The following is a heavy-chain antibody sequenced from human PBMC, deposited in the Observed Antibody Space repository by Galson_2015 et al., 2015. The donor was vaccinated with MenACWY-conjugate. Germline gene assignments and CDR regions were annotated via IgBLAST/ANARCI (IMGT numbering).Heavy chain of an antibody. Sequence: SMRLSCAAAGFTFNTYGMHWVRQAPGKGLEWVAFTRYDGSKKYYADSVKGRFTISSDNSKTQLYLQMNSLRAEDTAVYYCAKDGLTFGDYLTFDYWGQGTLVTVSS. D-gene: IGHD4-17*01. CDR2: TRYDGSKK. J-gene: IGHJ4*02. CDR3: AKDGLTFGDYLTFDY. CDR1: GFTFNTYG. V-gene: IGHV3-30*02.